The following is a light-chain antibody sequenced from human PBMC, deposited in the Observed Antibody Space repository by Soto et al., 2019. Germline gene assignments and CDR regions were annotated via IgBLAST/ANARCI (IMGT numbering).Light chain of an antibody. CDR2: DVT. CDR1: SSDVGGYNY. V-gene: IGLV2-11*01. CDR3: CSNAGRNPYV. J-gene: IGLJ1*01. Sequence: QSSLTQPGSVYGFPGRSGTISCTGTSSDVGGYNYVSWYQQHPGKAPKLIIYDVTKRSSGVPDRFTGSKSGNTAFLTISGLQAADEADYYCCSNAGRNPYVLGTGTKVTVL.